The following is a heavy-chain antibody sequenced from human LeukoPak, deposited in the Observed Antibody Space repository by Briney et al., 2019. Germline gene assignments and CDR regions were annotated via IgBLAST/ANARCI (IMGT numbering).Heavy chain of an antibody. V-gene: IGHV3-30*03. Sequence: GGSLRLSCAASGFTFSSYSMHWVRQAPGKGLEWVAFISYDGSYEDYADPVKGRFTISRDNSKNTLYVQMNSLRTEDTAVYYCARDLDRFFDYWGQGTLVTVSS. J-gene: IGHJ4*02. CDR2: ISYDGSYE. CDR3: ARDLDRFFDY. D-gene: IGHD3-3*01. CDR1: GFTFSSYS.